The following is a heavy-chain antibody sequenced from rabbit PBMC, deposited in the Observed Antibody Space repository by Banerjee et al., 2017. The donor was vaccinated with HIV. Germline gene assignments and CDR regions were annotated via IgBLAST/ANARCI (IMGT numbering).Heavy chain of an antibody. CDR1: GIDFSSYG. D-gene: IGHD4-1*01. J-gene: IGHJ4*01. CDR3: ARDLAGVIGWNFNL. V-gene: IGHV1S45*01. CDR2: IYPDYGST. Sequence: QEQLVESGGGLVTLGGSLALSCKVSGIDFSSYGISWVRQAPGKGLEWIAYIYPDYGSTDYASWVNGRFTISKTSSTTVTLQMTSLTAADTATYFCARDLAGVIGWNFNLWGPGTLVTVS.